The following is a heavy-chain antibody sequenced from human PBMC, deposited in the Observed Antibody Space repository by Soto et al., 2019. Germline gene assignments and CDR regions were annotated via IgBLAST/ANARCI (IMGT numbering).Heavy chain of an antibody. CDR2: IYYSGST. CDR3: ARLKYGGWYFYY. Sequence: PSETLSLTCTVSGGSISSSSYYWGWIRQPPGKGLEWIGSIYYSGSTYYNPSLKSRVTISVDTSKNQFSLKLSSVTAADTAVSYCARLKYGGWYFYYWGQGTLVTVSS. D-gene: IGHD6-19*01. V-gene: IGHV4-39*01. J-gene: IGHJ4*02. CDR1: GGSISSSSYY.